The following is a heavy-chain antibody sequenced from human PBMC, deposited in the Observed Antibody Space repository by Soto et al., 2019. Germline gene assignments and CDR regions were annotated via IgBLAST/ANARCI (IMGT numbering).Heavy chain of an antibody. D-gene: IGHD3-3*01. Sequence: SETLSLTCTVSGGSISSYDLSWIRQPPGKGLEWIGYIYYSGSTNYNPSLKSRVTISVDTSKNQFSLKLSSVTAADTAVYYCAREKRITIFGVVISNMDVWGKGTTVTVSS. V-gene: IGHV4-59*01. J-gene: IGHJ6*03. CDR1: GGSISSYD. CDR2: IYYSGST. CDR3: AREKRITIFGVVISNMDV.